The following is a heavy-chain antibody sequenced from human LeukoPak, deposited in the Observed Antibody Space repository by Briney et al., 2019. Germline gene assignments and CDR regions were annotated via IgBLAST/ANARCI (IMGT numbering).Heavy chain of an antibody. CDR3: ARNEWAGF. Sequence: GESLRLSCAASGFTFSSYSMNWVRQAPGRGLEWVSYITGSGSTMYYADSVKGRFTISRDNAKNSLYLQMNSLRDDDTAVYYCARNEWAGFWGQGTLVTVSS. CDR2: ITGSGSTM. J-gene: IGHJ4*02. V-gene: IGHV3-48*02. D-gene: IGHD1-26*01. CDR1: GFTFSSYS.